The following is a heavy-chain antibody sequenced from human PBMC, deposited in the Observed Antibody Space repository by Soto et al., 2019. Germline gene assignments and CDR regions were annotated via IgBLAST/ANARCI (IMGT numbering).Heavy chain of an antibody. Sequence: GASVKVSCKASGYTFTSYGIIWVRQAPGRGVEWMGWISAYNGNTNYAQKLQGRVTMTTDTSTSTAYMELRSLRSDDTAVYYCSRVCSRTRSYPWWFAPWGQGTQITVSS. J-gene: IGHJ5*02. D-gene: IGHD2-2*01. CDR3: SRVCSRTRSYPWWFAP. V-gene: IGHV1-18*01. CDR1: GYTFTSYG. CDR2: ISAYNGNT.